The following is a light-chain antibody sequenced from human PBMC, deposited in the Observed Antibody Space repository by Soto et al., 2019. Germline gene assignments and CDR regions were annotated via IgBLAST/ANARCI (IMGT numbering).Light chain of an antibody. CDR1: SSDVGGYNF. CDR2: EVI. V-gene: IGLV2-14*03. CDR3: SSYANGSTV. J-gene: IGLJ2*01. Sequence: QSVLTQPASVSGSPGQSITIACTGTSSDVGGYNFVSWYQQHPGKAPKLVIYEVINRPSGVSNRFSGSKSGNTASLTISGLQAEDEADYYCSSYANGSTVFGGGTKVTVL.